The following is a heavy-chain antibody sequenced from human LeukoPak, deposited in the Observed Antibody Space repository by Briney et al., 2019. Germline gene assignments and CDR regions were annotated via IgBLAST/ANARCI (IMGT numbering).Heavy chain of an antibody. CDR3: ARVTNVVVVAATLDY. D-gene: IGHD2-15*01. CDR2: ISSSSSYI. J-gene: IGHJ4*02. CDR1: GFTFSSYS. Sequence: PGGSLRHSCAASGFTFSSYSMNWVRQAPGKGLEWVASISSSSSYIYYADSVKGRFTISRDNAKNSLYLQMNSLRAEDTAVYYCARVTNVVVVAATLDYWGQGTLVTVSS. V-gene: IGHV3-21*01.